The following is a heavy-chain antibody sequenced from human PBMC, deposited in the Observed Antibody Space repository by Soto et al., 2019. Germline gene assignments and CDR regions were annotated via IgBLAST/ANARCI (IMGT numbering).Heavy chain of an antibody. CDR2: ISDSGCSK. J-gene: IGHJ5*02. CDR3: ARVRDFWSRFDP. D-gene: IGHD3-3*01. CDR1: GFTFSTYA. V-gene: IGHV3-23*01. Sequence: GGSLRLSCAASGFTFSTYAMTWVRQAPGKGLEWVSGISDSGCSKYYADSVKGRFTISRDNSKNTLYLQMNSLRAEDTAVYYCARVRDFWSRFDPWGQGTLVTVSS.